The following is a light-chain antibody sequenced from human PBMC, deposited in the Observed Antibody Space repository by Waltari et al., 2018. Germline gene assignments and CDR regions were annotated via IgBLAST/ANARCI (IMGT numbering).Light chain of an antibody. CDR2: AAS. V-gene: IGKV1-13*02. CDR1: QGISTY. CDR3: LQYNSHPFT. Sequence: ASAGDTVTITCRASQGISTYLNWYQQKPGKAPKRLIYAASSLESGVPSRFSGSGSGTDFTLTISSLQPEDFATYYCLQYNSHPFTFGPGTKLDIK. J-gene: IGKJ3*01.